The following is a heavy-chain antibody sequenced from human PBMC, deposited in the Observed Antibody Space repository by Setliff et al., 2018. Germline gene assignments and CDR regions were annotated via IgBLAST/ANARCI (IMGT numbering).Heavy chain of an antibody. CDR1: DYSISSGYI. CDR3: ARDLGHGGDSDY. V-gene: IGHV4-38-2*02. CDR2: IGHTGSI. D-gene: IGHD2-21*02. Sequence: ETLSLTCTVSDYSISSGYIWGWIRQPPGKGLEWVGNIGHTGSINYNPSLKSRLTISRDTSKNQVSLKLNSVTATDTAVYYCARDLGHGGDSDYWGQGILVTVSS. J-gene: IGHJ4*02.